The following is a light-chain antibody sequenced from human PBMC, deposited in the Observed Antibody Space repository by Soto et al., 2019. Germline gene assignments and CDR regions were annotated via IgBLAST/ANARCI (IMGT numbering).Light chain of an antibody. CDR3: GSYTSSNTYV. CDR1: SSDVGGYIY. J-gene: IGLJ1*01. Sequence: QSMLTQPASVSGSPGQSITMSCTGTSSDVGGYIYVSWYQQHPGKAPKLMIYEVSNRPSGVSNRFSGSKSSNTASLTISGLQAEDEADYYCGSYTSSNTYVFGTGTKVTVL. V-gene: IGLV2-14*01. CDR2: EVS.